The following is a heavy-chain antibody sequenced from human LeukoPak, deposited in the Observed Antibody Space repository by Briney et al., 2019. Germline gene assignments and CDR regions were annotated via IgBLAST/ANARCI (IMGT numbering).Heavy chain of an antibody. CDR1: GGTFSSYA. D-gene: IGHD3-10*01. CDR2: IIPIFGTA. J-gene: IGHJ6*02. V-gene: IGHV1-69*01. CDR3: ARGGFGGSGSYYIPIYYGMDV. Sequence: SVKVSCKASGGTFSSYAIGWVRQAPGQGLEWMGGIIPIFGTANYAQKFQGRVTITADESTSTAYMELSSLRSEDTAVYYCARGGFGGSGSYYIPIYYGMDVWGQGTTVTVSS.